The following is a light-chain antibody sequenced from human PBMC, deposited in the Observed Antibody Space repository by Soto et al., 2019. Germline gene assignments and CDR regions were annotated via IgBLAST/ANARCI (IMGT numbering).Light chain of an antibody. CDR3: QQYYTYST. Sequence: DIQMTQSPSTLPASVGDRVTITCRASQSISSWLAWYQQKPGKAPKLLIYDASSLESGVPSRFSGSGSGTEFTLTISSLQPDDFATYYCQQYYTYSTFGQGTKVDIK. CDR1: QSISSW. V-gene: IGKV1-5*01. CDR2: DAS. J-gene: IGKJ1*01.